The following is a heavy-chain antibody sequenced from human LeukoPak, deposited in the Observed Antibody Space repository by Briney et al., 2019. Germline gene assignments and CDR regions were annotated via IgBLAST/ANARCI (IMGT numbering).Heavy chain of an antibody. CDR1: GYSFTSYW. V-gene: IGHV5-51*01. Sequence: GESLRISCKGSGYSFTSYWIGWVRQMPGKGLEWMGIIYPGDSDTRYSLSFQGQVTISADKSISTAYLQWSSLKASDTAMYYCARHTRGSYYYYYYMDVWGKGTTVTVSS. J-gene: IGHJ6*03. CDR2: IYPGDSDT. CDR3: ARHTRGSYYYYYYMDV. D-gene: IGHD1-26*01.